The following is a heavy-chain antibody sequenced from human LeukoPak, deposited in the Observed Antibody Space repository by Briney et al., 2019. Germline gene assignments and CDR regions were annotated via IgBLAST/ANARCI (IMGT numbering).Heavy chain of an antibody. CDR3: ARGKPDYAGMDV. V-gene: IGHV4-59*06. J-gene: IGHJ6*02. CDR1: GGSISSYY. D-gene: IGHD3-16*01. Sequence: PSETLSLTCTVSGGSISSYYWSWIRQHPGKGLEWIGYIYYSGSTYYNPSLKSRVTISVDTSKNQFSLKLSSVTAADTAVYYCARGKPDYAGMDVWGQGTTVTVSS. CDR2: IYYSGST.